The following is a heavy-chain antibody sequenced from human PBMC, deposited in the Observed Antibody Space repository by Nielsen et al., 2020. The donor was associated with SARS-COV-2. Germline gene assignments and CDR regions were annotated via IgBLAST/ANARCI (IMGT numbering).Heavy chain of an antibody. J-gene: IGHJ4*02. D-gene: IGHD4-17*01. CDR1: GFIFSSYS. CDR2: ISSSSSYI. CDR3: ARASAPSTVTNNYFDY. V-gene: IGHV3-21*04. Sequence: GESLKISCAASGFIFSSYSMNWVRQAPGKGLEWVSSISSSSSYIYYADSVKGRFTISRDNSKNTLYLQMNSLRAEDAAVYYCARASAPSTVTNNYFDYWGQGTLVTVSS.